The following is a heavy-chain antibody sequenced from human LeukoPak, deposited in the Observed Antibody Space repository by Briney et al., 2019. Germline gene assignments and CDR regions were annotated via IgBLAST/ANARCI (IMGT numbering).Heavy chain of an antibody. CDR2: ISYDGSNK. Sequence: PGRSLRLSCAASGFTFSSYALHWVRQAPGKGLEWVAVISYDGSNKYYADSVKGRFTISRDNAKNSLCLQMNSLRAEDTAVYYCASAGWYDIVATMAYWGQGTLVTVSS. V-gene: IGHV3-30-3*01. J-gene: IGHJ4*02. CDR3: ASAGWYDIVATMAY. CDR1: GFTFSSYA. D-gene: IGHD5-12*01.